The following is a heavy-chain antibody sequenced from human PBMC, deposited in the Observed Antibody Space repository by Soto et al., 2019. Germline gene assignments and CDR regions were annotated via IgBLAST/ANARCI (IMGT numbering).Heavy chain of an antibody. CDR2: ISGSGGTT. D-gene: IGHD6-6*01. J-gene: IGHJ4*02. CDR1: GFTFSSYV. Sequence: EVQLLESGGGLVQPGGSLRLSCAASGFTFSSYVMSWVRQAPGKGLEWVSAISGSGGTTYYADSVKGRFTISRDNSKNTLYLQMNSLRAEDTAVYYCAKDIRVFEYSSSSWHFDYWGQGTLVTVSS. CDR3: AKDIRVFEYSSSSWHFDY. V-gene: IGHV3-23*01.